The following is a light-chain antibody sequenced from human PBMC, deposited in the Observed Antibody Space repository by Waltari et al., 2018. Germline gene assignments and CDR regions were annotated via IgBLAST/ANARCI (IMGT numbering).Light chain of an antibody. Sequence: EIVLTQYPGTLSLSPGERATLSCRASQTVRTTYLAWYQQKPGQAPTLLTYGASSRATGIPDRFSGSGSGTDFSLTISSLEPEDFAVYYCQQYDISPLTFGGGTKVEIK. CDR2: GAS. CDR1: QTVRTTY. J-gene: IGKJ4*01. CDR3: QQYDISPLT. V-gene: IGKV3-20*01.